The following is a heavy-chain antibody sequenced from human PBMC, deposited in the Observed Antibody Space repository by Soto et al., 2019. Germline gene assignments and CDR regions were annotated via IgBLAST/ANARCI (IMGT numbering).Heavy chain of an antibody. CDR3: ARGVGGVLVADFDY. V-gene: IGHV3-7*01. CDR2: INQDGSET. D-gene: IGHD5-12*01. J-gene: IGHJ4*02. CDR1: EFMFSGYL. Sequence: GGSLRLSCVASEFMFSGYLMSWVRQAPGKGLEWVANINQDGSETYYPDSVKGRFAISRDNTKNLLSLQMNSLRAEDTAVYYCARGVGGVLVADFDYWGQGTLVTVSS.